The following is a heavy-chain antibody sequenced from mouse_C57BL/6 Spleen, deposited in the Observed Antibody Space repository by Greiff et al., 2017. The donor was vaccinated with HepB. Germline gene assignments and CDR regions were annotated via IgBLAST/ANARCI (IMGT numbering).Heavy chain of an antibody. CDR3: ATYYYGSSYGFAY. CDR1: GYTFTSYW. V-gene: IGHV1-64*01. D-gene: IGHD1-1*01. CDR2: IHPNSGST. J-gene: IGHJ3*01. Sequence: QVQLQQPGAELVKPGASVKLSCKASGYTFTSYWMHWVKQRPGQGLEWIGMIHPNSGSTNYNEKFKSKATLTVDKSSSPAYMQLSSLTSEDSAVYYGATYYYGSSYGFAYWGQGTLVTVSA.